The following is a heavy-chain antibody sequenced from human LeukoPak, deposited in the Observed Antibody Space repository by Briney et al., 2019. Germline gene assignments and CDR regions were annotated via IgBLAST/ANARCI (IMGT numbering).Heavy chain of an antibody. CDR3: ANDYPAKYFQH. Sequence: RSLRLSCAASGFTFSSYAMHWVRQAPGKGLEWVAVISYDGSNKYYADSVKGRFTISRDNSKNTLYLQMNSLRAEDTAVYYCANDYPAKYFQHWGQGTLVTVSS. J-gene: IGHJ1*01. CDR1: GFTFSSYA. CDR2: ISYDGSNK. V-gene: IGHV3-30-3*02.